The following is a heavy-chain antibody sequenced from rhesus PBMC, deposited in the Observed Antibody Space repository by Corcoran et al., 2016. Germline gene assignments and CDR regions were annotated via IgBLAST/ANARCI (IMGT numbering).Heavy chain of an antibody. CDR3: ASILTAPFDY. J-gene: IGHJ4*01. CDR1: GYSISSNY. CDR2: IYVSGGSN. D-gene: IGHD2-15*01. V-gene: IGHV4S14*01. Sequence: QVQLQESGPGLVKPSETLSLTCAVSGYSISSNYWNWIRQPPGKGLEWIGSIYVSGGSNYLNPSLKCRVTLSVDTSKNQFSLKLSSVTAADTAVYYCASILTAPFDYWGQGVLVTVSS.